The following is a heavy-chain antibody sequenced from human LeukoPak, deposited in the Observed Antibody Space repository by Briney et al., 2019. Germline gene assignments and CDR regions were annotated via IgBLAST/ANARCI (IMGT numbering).Heavy chain of an antibody. V-gene: IGHV3-7*01. CDR1: GFTFSSYW. CDR3: ARVSKDIVVVVAATEQHFDY. D-gene: IGHD2-15*01. CDR2: IKQDGSER. J-gene: IGHJ4*02. Sequence: GGSLRLSCAASGFTFSSYWMSWVRQAPGKGLEWVANIKQDGSERYYVDSVKGRFTISRDNAKNSLYLQMNSLRAEDTAVYYCARVSKDIVVVVAATEQHFDYWGQGTLVTVFS.